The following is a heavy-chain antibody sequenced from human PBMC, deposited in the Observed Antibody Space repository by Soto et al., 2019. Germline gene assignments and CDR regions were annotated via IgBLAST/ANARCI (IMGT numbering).Heavy chain of an antibody. J-gene: IGHJ4*02. CDR1: GYTFTSSG. V-gene: IGHV1-18*04. CDR3: ARDGVNGNWYENDY. Sequence: QVQLVQSGAEVKKPGASVMVSCKASGYTFTSSGISWVRQAPGQGLEWMGWISGYNGNTNYAQKVQGRVTMTTDTSTSTAYMELRSLSSDYTAVYYCARDGVNGNWYENDYWGQGTLVTVSS. CDR2: ISGYNGNT. D-gene: IGHD2-8*01.